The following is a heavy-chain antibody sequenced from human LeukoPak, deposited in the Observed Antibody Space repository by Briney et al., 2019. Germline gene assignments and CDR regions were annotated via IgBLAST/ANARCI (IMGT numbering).Heavy chain of an antibody. D-gene: IGHD2-2*03. V-gene: IGHV4-39*01. CDR1: GVSIRSTSYY. CDR2: IYFSGNT. J-gene: IGHJ4*02. Sequence: MPSETLSLTWTVSGVSIRSTSYYCGWIRQPPGKGLEWIGSIYFSGNTYYNPSLKTRVTISIDTSKNQFSLKLTSVTAADTAIFYCASGYFVHTFDFWGQGTLGTVSS. CDR3: ASGYFVHTFDF.